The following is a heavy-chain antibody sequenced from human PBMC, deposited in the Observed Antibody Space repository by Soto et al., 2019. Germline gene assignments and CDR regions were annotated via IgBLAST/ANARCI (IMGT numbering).Heavy chain of an antibody. Sequence: ASVKFSCKASGYTFTSYRIHWVRQAPGRGLEWMGWINPNSGDTEYAQNFQGRVTMTRDTSFNLVYMEMSGLMSDDTAVYYCARDARGTRGFDEMDIWGQGTTVTVSS. D-gene: IGHD3-9*01. V-gene: IGHV1-2*02. J-gene: IGHJ6*02. CDR3: ARDARGTRGFDEMDI. CDR1: GYTFTSYR. CDR2: INPNSGDT.